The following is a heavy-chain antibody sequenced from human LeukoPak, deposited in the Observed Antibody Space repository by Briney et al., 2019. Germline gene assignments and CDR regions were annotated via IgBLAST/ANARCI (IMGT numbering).Heavy chain of an antibody. CDR1: GFTFNNYG. V-gene: IGHV3-33*01. Sequence: GGSLRLSCAASGFTFNNYGMHWVRQAPGKGLEWVAVIWYDGSNKYYADSVKGRFTISRDNSKNTLYLQMNSLRAEDTAVYYCARDLRYGGNGIDYWGQGTLVTVSS. J-gene: IGHJ4*02. CDR2: IWYDGSNK. D-gene: IGHD4-23*01. CDR3: ARDLRYGGNGIDY.